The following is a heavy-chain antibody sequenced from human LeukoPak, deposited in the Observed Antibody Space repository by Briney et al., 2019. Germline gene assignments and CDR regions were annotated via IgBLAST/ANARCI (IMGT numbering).Heavy chain of an antibody. D-gene: IGHD4-11*01. CDR3: ARAVSPEANAFDI. J-gene: IGHJ3*02. CDR2: INAGGDTI. V-gene: IGHV3-48*03. Sequence: PGGSLRLSCAASGFTFSTYEMNWVRQAPGKGLEWILYINAGGDTIYYADSLKGRFTFSRDNAKNSLYLQMNSLRAEDTAVYYCARAVSPEANAFDIWGQGTTVTVSS. CDR1: GFTFSTYE.